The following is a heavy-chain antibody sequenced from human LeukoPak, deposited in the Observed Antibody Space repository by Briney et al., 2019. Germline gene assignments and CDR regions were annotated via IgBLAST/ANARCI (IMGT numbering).Heavy chain of an antibody. CDR2: ISAYNGNT. V-gene: IGHV1-18*01. Sequence: ASVKVSCKASGYTFTSYGISWVRQAPGQVLEWMGWISAYNGNTNYAQKLQGRVTMTTDTSTSTAYMELRSLRSDDTAVYYCARWRLPKYYFDYWGQGTLVTVSS. CDR1: GYTFTSYG. D-gene: IGHD2-15*01. J-gene: IGHJ4*02. CDR3: ARWRLPKYYFDY.